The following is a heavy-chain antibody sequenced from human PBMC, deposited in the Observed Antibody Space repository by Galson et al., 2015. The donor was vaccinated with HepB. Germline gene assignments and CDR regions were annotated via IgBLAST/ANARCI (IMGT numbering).Heavy chain of an antibody. CDR1: GYTFTSYD. Sequence: SVKVSCKASGYTFTSYDINWVRQATGQGLEWMGWMNPNSGNTGYAQKFQGRVTMTRNTSISTAYMELSSLRSEDTAVYYCARRVWGAGEYYFDYWGQGTLVTVSS. J-gene: IGHJ4*02. V-gene: IGHV1-8*01. CDR2: MNPNSGNT. CDR3: ARRVWGAGEYYFDY. D-gene: IGHD7-27*01.